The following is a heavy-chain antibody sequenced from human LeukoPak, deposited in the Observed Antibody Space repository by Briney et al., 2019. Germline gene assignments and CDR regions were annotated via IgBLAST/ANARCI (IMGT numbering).Heavy chain of an antibody. CDR3: ARDRRGYCSGGSCYPANHDAFDI. CDR2: IIPIFGTA. V-gene: IGHV1-69*13. Sequence: SVKVSCKASGGTFSSYAISWVRQAPGQGLEWMGGIIPIFGTANYAQKFQGRVTITADESTSTAYMELSSLRSEDTAVYYCARDRRGYCSGGSCYPANHDAFDIWGQGTMVTVSS. CDR1: GGTFSSYA. D-gene: IGHD2-15*01. J-gene: IGHJ3*02.